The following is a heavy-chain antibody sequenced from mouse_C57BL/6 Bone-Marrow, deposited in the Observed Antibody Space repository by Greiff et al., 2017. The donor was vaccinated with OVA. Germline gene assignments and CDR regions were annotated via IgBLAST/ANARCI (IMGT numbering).Heavy chain of an antibody. CDR3: ARNTMVTTRYWYFDV. D-gene: IGHD2-2*01. CDR1: GFSLTSYG. Sequence: VQRVESGPGLVQPSQSLSITCTVSGFSLTSYGVHWVRQSPGKGLEWLGVIWSGGSTDYNAAFISRLSISKDNSKSQVFFKMNSLQADDTAIYYCARNTMVTTRYWYFDVWGTGTTVTVSS. V-gene: IGHV2-2*01. J-gene: IGHJ1*03. CDR2: IWSGGST.